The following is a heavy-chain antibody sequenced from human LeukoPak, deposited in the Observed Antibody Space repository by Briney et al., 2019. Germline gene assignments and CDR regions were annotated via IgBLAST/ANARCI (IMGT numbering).Heavy chain of an antibody. CDR1: GYSFTSYW. D-gene: IGHD2-15*01. J-gene: IGHJ4*02. V-gene: IGHV5-51*01. CDR3: ARRGYCSGGSCYTFDY. CDR2: IYPGDSDT. Sequence: GESLKISCKGSGYSFTSYWNGWVRQMPGKGLEWMGIIYPGDSDTRYSPSFQGQVTISADKSISTAYLQWSSLKASDTAMYYCARRGYCSGGSCYTFDYWGQGTLVTVSS.